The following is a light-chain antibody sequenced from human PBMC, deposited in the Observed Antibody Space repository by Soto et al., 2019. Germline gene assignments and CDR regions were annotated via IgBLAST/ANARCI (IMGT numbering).Light chain of an antibody. CDR1: QSLSSY. J-gene: IGKJ3*01. CDR3: QHRNNWPGFT. Sequence: EIVLTQSPATLSLSPGERATLSCRASQSLSSYLAWYQQKPGQAPRLLIYDASNSATGIPARFRCSGSGTDLTLTISSLEPEDFAVYYCQHRNNWPGFTFGPGTKVDIK. CDR2: DAS. V-gene: IGKV3-11*01.